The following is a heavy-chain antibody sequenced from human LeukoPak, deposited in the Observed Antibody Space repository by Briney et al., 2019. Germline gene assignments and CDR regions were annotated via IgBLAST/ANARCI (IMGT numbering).Heavy chain of an antibody. CDR1: GFTFSNYN. V-gene: IGHV3-48*02. CDR3: ARDRYCGGDCSDAFDI. D-gene: IGHD2-21*02. Sequence: GGSLRLSCVAPGFTFSNYNMNWVRQVPGKGLEWVSYISSSSSAIYYTHSVRGRFTISRDNAKTSLYLQMDSLRDEDTAVYYCARDRYCGGDCSDAFDIWGRGTTVTVSS. CDR2: ISSSSSAI. J-gene: IGHJ3*02.